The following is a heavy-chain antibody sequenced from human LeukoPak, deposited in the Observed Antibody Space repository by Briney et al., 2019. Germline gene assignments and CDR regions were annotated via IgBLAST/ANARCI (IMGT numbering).Heavy chain of an antibody. Sequence: SGGSLRLSCTASGFTFSSYWMHWVRQAPGKGLVWVSRINSDGSSTSYADSVKGRFTISRDNAKNTLYLQMNSLRAEDTAVYYCARDPVDGLLDYWGQGTLVTVSS. CDR1: GFTFSSYW. V-gene: IGHV3-74*01. CDR2: INSDGSST. D-gene: IGHD5-24*01. J-gene: IGHJ4*02. CDR3: ARDPVDGLLDY.